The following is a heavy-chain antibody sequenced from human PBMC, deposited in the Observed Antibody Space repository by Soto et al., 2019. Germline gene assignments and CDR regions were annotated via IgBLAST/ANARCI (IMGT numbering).Heavy chain of an antibody. V-gene: IGHV3-7*05. CDR3: SRDGSNSWYSYDYHGMDV. CDR1: GFTFRTYW. J-gene: IGHJ6*02. D-gene: IGHD5-18*01. Sequence: EVQLVESGGGLVQPGGSLRLSCGASGFTFRTYWLSWVRQVPGKGLEWVANINQDGSEKNYVDSVKGRFTICRDNAKNSLHLQMSSLRAEDTALYYCSRDGSNSWYSYDYHGMDVWGQGTTVTVSS. CDR2: INQDGSEK.